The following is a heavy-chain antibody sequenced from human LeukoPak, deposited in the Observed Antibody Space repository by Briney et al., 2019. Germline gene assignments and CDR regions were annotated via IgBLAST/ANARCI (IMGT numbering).Heavy chain of an antibody. J-gene: IGHJ3*02. CDR1: GGSFSGYY. Sequence: SETLSLTCAVYGGSFSGYYWSWIRQPPGKGLEWIGETNHSGSTNYNPSLKSRVTISVDTSKNQFSLKLSSVTAADTAVYYCASRGNYGGKLWPFDIWGQGTMVTVSS. CDR3: ASRGNYGGKLWPFDI. D-gene: IGHD4-23*01. CDR2: TNHSGST. V-gene: IGHV4-34*01.